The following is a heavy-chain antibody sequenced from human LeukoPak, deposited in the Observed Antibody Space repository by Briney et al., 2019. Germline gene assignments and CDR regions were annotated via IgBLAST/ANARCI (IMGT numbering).Heavy chain of an antibody. D-gene: IGHD6-13*01. V-gene: IGHV3-7*01. J-gene: IGHJ4*02. Sequence: PGGSLRLSCAASGFTFSSYWMHWVRQAPGKGLEWVASIIQDGSETNYVDSVKGRFTISRDNAKSSVFLQMNSLRVEDTAVYYCARGLYSSSPQYWGQGILVTVSS. CDR1: GFTFSSYW. CDR3: ARGLYSSSPQY. CDR2: IIQDGSET.